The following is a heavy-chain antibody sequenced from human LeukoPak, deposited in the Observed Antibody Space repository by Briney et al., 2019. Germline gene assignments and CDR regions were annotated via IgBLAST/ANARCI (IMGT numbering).Heavy chain of an antibody. V-gene: IGHV4-59*01. Sequence: KPSETLSLTCTVSGGSISSYYWSWIRQPPGKGLEWIGYIYYSGSTNYNPSLKSRVTISVDTSKNQFSLKLSSVTAADTAVYYCAGKDFWSGYSVNYWGQGTLVTVSS. CDR1: GGSISSYY. CDR3: AGKDFWSGYSVNY. CDR2: IYYSGST. J-gene: IGHJ4*02. D-gene: IGHD3-3*01.